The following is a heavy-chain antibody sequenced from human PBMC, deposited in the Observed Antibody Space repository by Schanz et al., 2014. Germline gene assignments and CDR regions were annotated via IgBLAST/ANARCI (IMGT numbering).Heavy chain of an antibody. CDR3: ARDRSNNFDY. Sequence: EVQLVESGGGLVQPGGSLRLSCAASGFTFSTYWMSWVRQAPGKGLEWVANIKQDESERSYVDSVKGRFTISRDNAKNSLYLQMNSLRAEDTAVYYCARDRSNNFDYWGQGTLVTVSS. CDR2: IKQDESER. D-gene: IGHD2-2*01. J-gene: IGHJ4*02. CDR1: GFTFSTYW. V-gene: IGHV3-7*01.